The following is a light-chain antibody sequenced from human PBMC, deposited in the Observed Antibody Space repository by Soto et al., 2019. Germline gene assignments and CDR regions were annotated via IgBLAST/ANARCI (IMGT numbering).Light chain of an antibody. V-gene: IGKV1-5*01. J-gene: IGKJ1*01. Sequence: DIQMTQSPSTLSASXXXXXXXXXXASQSISXXXXXXXXXXXKAPKLLIYDVSSLESGVPSRFSGSGSGTEFTLTINSLQPDDFATYYCQQYNTFWTFGQGTKVDIK. CDR2: DVS. CDR3: QQYNTFWT. CDR1: QSISXX.